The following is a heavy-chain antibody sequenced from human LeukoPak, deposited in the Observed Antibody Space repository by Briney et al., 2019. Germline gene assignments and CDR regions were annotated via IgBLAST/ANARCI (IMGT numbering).Heavy chain of an antibody. CDR2: IYYSGST. CDR1: GGPISHYY. CDR3: ARHRGYCSSTSCFYYFDY. Sequence: SETLSLTCTVSGGPISHYYWSWIRQPPGKGLEWIGSIYYSGSTYYNPSLKSRVTISVDTSKNQFSLKLSSVTAADTAVYYCARHRGYCSSTSCFYYFDYWGQGTLVTVSS. V-gene: IGHV4-39*01. D-gene: IGHD2-2*01. J-gene: IGHJ4*02.